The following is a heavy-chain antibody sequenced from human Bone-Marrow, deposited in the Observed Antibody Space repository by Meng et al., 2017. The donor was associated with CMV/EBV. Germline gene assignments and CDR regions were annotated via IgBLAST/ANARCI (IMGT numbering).Heavy chain of an antibody. D-gene: IGHD2-2*01. CDR3: ARSSHSSTSGYYYYYGMYV. CDR1: GGSFSGYY. Sequence: SETLSLTCAVYGGSFSGYYWSWIRQPPGKGLEWIGEINHSGSTNYNPSLKSRVTISVDTSKNQFSLKLSSVTAADTAVYYCARSSHSSTSGYYYYYGMYVWGQGTTVTVSS. V-gene: IGHV4-34*01. J-gene: IGHJ6*02. CDR2: INHSGST.